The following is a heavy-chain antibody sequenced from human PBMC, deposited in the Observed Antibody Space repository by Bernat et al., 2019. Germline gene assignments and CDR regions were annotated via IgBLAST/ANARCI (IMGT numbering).Heavy chain of an antibody. D-gene: IGHD3-16*02. CDR2: ISAYNGNT. CDR3: AVGVLHLGELSYFDY. CDR1: GYTFTSYG. J-gene: IGHJ4*02. V-gene: IGHV1-18*01. Sequence: QVQLVQSGAEVKKPGASVKVSCKASGYTFTSYGISWVRQAPGQGLEWMGWISAYNGNTNYAQKLQGRVTMTTDTSTSTAYMGLRSLRSDDTAVYYCAVGVLHLGELSYFDYWGQGTLVTVSS.